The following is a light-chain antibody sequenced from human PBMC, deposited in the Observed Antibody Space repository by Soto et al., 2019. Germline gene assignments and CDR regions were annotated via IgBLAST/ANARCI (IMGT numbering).Light chain of an antibody. CDR2: GAS. CDR1: QSVSSSF. V-gene: IGKV3-20*01. Sequence: ELVLTQSPGTLSLSPGERATLSCRASQSVSSSFLGWYQQKPGQTPRLLIYGASSRATGIPDSFSGSGSGTDFTLTSSRLEPEDFAVYYCQYCGSSPRTFGQGTKVEVK. CDR3: QYCGSSPRT. J-gene: IGKJ1*01.